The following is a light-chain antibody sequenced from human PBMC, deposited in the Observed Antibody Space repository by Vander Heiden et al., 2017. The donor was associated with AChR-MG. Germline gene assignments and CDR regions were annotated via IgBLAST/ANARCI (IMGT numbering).Light chain of an antibody. Sequence: EIVLTQSPGTLSLSPGERATLSFRASQSLSGNYFAWYQQRPGQAPRLLIHGSSTRAAAISDRFSGSGSGTDFTLTISRVEPEDSAVYYCHQYAGSPETFGQGTRVEI. V-gene: IGKV3-20*01. CDR1: QSLSGNY. CDR3: HQYAGSPET. CDR2: GSS. J-gene: IGKJ1*01.